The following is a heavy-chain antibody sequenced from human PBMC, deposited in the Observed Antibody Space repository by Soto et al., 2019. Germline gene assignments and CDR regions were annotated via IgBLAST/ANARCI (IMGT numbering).Heavy chain of an antibody. CDR3: ARAGLYGSGSYKAFDT. J-gene: IGHJ3*02. D-gene: IGHD3-10*01. V-gene: IGHV3-30*04. Sequence: QVQVVESGGGVVQPGMSLRLSCAASEFTLSIYAMHWVRQAPGKGLEWVAVISYDGRQKYYADSVKGRFTISRDTSMNTLYLQMSSLRADDTAAYYCARAGLYGSGSYKAFDTWGQGTMVTVSS. CDR2: ISYDGRQK. CDR1: EFTLSIYA.